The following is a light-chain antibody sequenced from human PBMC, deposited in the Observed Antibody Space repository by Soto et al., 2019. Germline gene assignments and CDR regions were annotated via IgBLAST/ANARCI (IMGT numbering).Light chain of an antibody. CDR3: AAWDDSLSGLVV. J-gene: IGLJ2*01. V-gene: IGLV1-47*01. CDR1: SSNIGSNY. Sequence: QSVLTQPPSASGTPGQRVTISCSGSSSNIGSNYVYWYQQHPGTAPKLLIYRDNQRPSGVPDRISGSKSGTSTSLAISGLRSEDEADYYCAAWDDSLSGLVVFGGGTKLTVL. CDR2: RDN.